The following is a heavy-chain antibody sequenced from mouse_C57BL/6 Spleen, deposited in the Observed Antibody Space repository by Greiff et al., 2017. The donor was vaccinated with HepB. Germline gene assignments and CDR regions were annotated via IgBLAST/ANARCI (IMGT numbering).Heavy chain of an antibody. Sequence: EVKVEESGGGLVQPGGSMKLSCAASGFTFSDAWMDWVRQSPEKGLEWVAEIRNKANNHATYYAESVKGRFTISRDDSKSSVYLQMNSLRAEDTGIYYCTRLYYEYPAGFAYWGQGTLVTVSA. V-gene: IGHV6-6*01. CDR3: TRLYYEYPAGFAY. J-gene: IGHJ3*01. D-gene: IGHD2-4*01. CDR1: GFTFSDAW. CDR2: IRNKANNHAT.